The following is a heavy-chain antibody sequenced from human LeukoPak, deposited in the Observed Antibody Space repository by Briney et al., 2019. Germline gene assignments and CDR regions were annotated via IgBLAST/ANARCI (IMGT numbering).Heavy chain of an antibody. CDR2: IIPIFGTA. CDR1: GGTFSSYA. V-gene: IGHV1-69*13. J-gene: IGHJ4*02. CDR3: ARDSSGWLPPDY. Sequence: SVKVSCKASGGTFSSYAISWVRQAPGQGLEWMGGIIPIFGTANYAQKFQGRVTITADESTSTAYMELSSLRSEDTAVYYCARDSSGWLPPDYWGQGTLVTVSS. D-gene: IGHD6-19*01.